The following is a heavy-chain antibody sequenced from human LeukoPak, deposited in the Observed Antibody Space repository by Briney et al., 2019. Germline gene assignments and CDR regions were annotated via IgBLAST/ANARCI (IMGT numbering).Heavy chain of an antibody. J-gene: IGHJ6*03. CDR2: IRSKATGGTT. Sequence: GGSLRLSCAASGFTVSSNYMSWVRQAPGKGLEWISFIRSKATGGTTQYVASVKGRFTISRDDSKSVAYLQMNNLKTEDTAVYYCTRGGGASGVYYYYMDVWGKGTTVTVSS. CDR1: GFTVSSNY. CDR3: TRGGGASGVYYYYMDV. V-gene: IGHV3-71*01. D-gene: IGHD3-16*01.